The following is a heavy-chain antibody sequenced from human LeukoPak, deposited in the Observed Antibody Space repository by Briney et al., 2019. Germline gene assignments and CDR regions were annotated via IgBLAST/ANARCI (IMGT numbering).Heavy chain of an antibody. J-gene: IGHJ6*02. CDR2: INSDGSST. V-gene: IGHV3-74*01. D-gene: IGHD3-10*01. CDR3: ARVDYYSSGSYYNDYYGMDV. CDR1: GFTFSSYW. Sequence: PGGSLRLSCAASGFTFSSYWMHWVRQAPGKGLVWVSRINSDGSSTSYADSVKGRFTISRDNAKNTLYLQMNSLRAEDTAVYYCARVDYYSSGSYYNDYYGMDVWGQGTTVTVSS.